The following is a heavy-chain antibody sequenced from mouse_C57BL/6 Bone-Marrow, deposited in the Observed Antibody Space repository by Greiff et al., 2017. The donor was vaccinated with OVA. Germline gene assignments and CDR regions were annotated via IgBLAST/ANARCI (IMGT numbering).Heavy chain of an antibody. CDR2: IDPSDSYT. Sequence: QVQLQQPGAELVRPGTSVKLSCKASGYTFTSYWMHWVKQRPGQGLEWIGVIDPSDSYTNYNQKFKGKATLTVDTSSSTAYMQLSSLTSEDSAVYFCARSKTAQAYYFDYWGQGTTLTVSS. D-gene: IGHD3-2*02. CDR3: ARSKTAQAYYFDY. V-gene: IGHV1-59*01. J-gene: IGHJ2*01. CDR1: GYTFTSYW.